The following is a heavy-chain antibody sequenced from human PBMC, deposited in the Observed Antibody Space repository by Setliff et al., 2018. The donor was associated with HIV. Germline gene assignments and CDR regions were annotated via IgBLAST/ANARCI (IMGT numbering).Heavy chain of an antibody. J-gene: IGHJ6*02. Sequence: GGSLRLSCAASGFTFSTYTMNWVRQAPGKGLEWVANIKTDGSEKDYVDSVKGRFTISRDNAKNSLYLQMNSLRAEDTALYYCVRVPEAGTADFYYYYYGMDVWGPGTTVTAP. D-gene: IGHD6-19*01. CDR1: GFTFSTYT. V-gene: IGHV3-7*01. CDR2: IKTDGSEK. CDR3: VRVPEAGTADFYYYYYGMDV.